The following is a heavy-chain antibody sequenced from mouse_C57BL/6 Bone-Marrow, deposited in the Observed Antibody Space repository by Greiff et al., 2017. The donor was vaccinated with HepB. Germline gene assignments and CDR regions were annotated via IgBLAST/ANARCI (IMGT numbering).Heavy chain of an antibody. CDR1: GFTFSDYG. V-gene: IGHV5-17*01. CDR2: ISSGSSTI. Sequence: EVKLMESGGGLVKPGGSLKLSCAASGFTFSDYGMHWVRQAAEKGLEWVAYISSGSSTIYYADTVKGRFTISRDNAKNTLFLQMTSLRSEDTAMYYCARVGDYDVYWYFDVWGTGTTVTVSS. CDR3: ARVGDYDVYWYFDV. D-gene: IGHD2-4*01. J-gene: IGHJ1*03.